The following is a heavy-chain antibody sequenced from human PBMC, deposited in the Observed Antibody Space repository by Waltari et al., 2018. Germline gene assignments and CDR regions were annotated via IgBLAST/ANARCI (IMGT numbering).Heavy chain of an antibody. J-gene: IGHJ5*02. D-gene: IGHD6-6*01. CDR3: ARGRASGLVDWFDP. Sequence: EVQLLESGGGLVQPGGSLRLSCAASGFTFNNYAMMWVRQAPGKGLEWFASLTGGAEGAYYAYSVRRRFTISRDNSQNTLFLQMSGMRVDDAGTYYCARGRASGLVDWFDPWGRGTLVTVSS. CDR1: GFTFNNYA. V-gene: IGHV3-23*01. CDR2: LTGGAEGA.